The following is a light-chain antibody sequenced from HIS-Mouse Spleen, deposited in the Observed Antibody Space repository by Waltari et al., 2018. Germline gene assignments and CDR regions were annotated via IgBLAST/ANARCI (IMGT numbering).Light chain of an antibody. CDR2: EDI. V-gene: IGLV3-10*01. CDR1: ALPKKY. J-gene: IGLJ2*01. Sequence: SYELTQPPSVSVSPGQTARITCSGDALPKKYAYWYQQKSGQAPVLVIYEDIKRPSGSPGRFSGSSSGTMATLTISGAQVEDEADYYCYSTDSSGNHRVFGGGTKLTVL. CDR3: YSTDSSGNHRV.